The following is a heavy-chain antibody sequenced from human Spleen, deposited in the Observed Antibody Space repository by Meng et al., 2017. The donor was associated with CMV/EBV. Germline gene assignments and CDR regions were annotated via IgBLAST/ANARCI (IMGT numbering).Heavy chain of an antibody. CDR3: VRGFGDFRWFDP. CDR2: FDPEDGET. V-gene: IGHV1-24*01. CDR1: GYTLTELS. J-gene: IGHJ5*02. D-gene: IGHD3-3*01. Sequence: ASVKVSCKVSGYTLTELSRHWVRQAPGKGLEWMGGFDPEDGETIYTQKFQGRVTMTEDTSTDTAYMELSSLRSEDTAVYYCVRGFGDFRWFDPWGQGTLVTVSS.